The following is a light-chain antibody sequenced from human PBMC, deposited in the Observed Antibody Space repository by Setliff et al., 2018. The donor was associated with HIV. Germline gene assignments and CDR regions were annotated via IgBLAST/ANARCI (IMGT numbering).Light chain of an antibody. V-gene: IGLV2-14*01. CDR1: TSDAGGYFH. Sequence: ALTQPASVSGSPGQSITISCTGITSDAGGYFHVSWYKQTPGGGPTLILYDVNQRPSGISSRFSGSRSGSSASLIISGLQAEDEGDYYCCSFGRGRTYVFGSGTKVTVL. J-gene: IGLJ1*01. CDR3: CSFGRGRTYV. CDR2: DVN.